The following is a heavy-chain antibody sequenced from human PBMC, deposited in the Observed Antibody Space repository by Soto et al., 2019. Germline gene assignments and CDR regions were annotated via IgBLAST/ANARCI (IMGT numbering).Heavy chain of an antibody. CDR2: ISGSDGST. CDR3: ASPKRAKVTDKIFDF. V-gene: IGHV3-23*01. J-gene: IGHJ4*02. CDR1: GFTFNSYA. D-gene: IGHD4-17*01. Sequence: PGGSLRLSCAASGFTFNSYAMNWVRQAPGKGLEWVSGISGSDGSTYYSDSVKGRFTISRDNSKNTLYLQMTGLRAEDTALYYCASPKRAKVTDKIFDFWGQGTLVTVSS.